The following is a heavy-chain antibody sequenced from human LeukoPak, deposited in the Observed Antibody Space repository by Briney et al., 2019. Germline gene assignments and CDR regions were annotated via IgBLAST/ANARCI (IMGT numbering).Heavy chain of an antibody. CDR2: ISSSSSYI. D-gene: IGHD3-9*01. J-gene: IGHJ3*02. Sequence: GGSLRLSCAASGFTFSSYSMNWVRQAPGKGLEWVSSISSSSSYIYYADSVKGRFTTSRDNAKNSLYLQMNSLRAEDTAVYYCARDLLDYDILTGYYDNDAFDIWGQGTMVTVSS. CDR3: ARDLLDYDILTGYYDNDAFDI. CDR1: GFTFSSYS. V-gene: IGHV3-21*01.